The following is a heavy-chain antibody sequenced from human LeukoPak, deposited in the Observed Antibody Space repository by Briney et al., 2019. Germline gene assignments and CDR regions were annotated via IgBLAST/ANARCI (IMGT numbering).Heavy chain of an antibody. CDR3: ARDSWAPNSFWGGAKPGPLDY. CDR1: GYTFTIYY. D-gene: IGHD1-26*01. CDR2: INPGGGST. V-gene: IGHV1-46*01. J-gene: IGHJ4*02. Sequence: GASVTVSFKASGYTFTIYYMHWVRQAQGQGREWMGIINPGGGSTSYAQKFQGRVTITRVTSTSTVYMELSSLRSEDTAVYYCARDSWAPNSFWGGAKPGPLDYWGQGTLVTVSS.